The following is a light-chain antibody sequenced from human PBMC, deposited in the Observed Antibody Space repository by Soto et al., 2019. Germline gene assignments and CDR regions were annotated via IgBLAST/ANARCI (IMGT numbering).Light chain of an antibody. V-gene: IGLV2-14*01. Sequence: QSALTQPASVSGSPGQSITISCTGTSSDVGGYNYVSWYQQHPGKAPKLMIYEVSNRSSGVSNRFSGSKSGNTASLTISGLQAEDEADYYCSSYTSGSTWVFGGGTKVTVL. CDR1: SSDVGGYNY. J-gene: IGLJ3*02. CDR2: EVS. CDR3: SSYTSGSTWV.